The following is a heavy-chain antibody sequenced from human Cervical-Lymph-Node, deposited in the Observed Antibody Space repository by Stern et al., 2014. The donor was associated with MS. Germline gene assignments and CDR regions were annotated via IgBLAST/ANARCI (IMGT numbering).Heavy chain of an antibody. CDR3: ARARVGDYARSPHLDS. CDR1: GFTFSHYS. V-gene: IGHV3-21*01. J-gene: IGHJ4*02. Sequence: EMQLVESGGGLVKPGGSLRLSCGASGFTFSHYSINWVRQAPWKGLEWISSISNNCTHTYYADSVEGRFTISRDSAKNSVHLHMASLRAEDTAVYYCARARVGDYARSPHLDSWGQGTLVSVSS. D-gene: IGHD4-17*01. CDR2: ISNNCTHT.